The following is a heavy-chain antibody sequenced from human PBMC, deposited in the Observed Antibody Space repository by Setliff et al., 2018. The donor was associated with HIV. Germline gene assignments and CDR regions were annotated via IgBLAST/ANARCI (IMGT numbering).Heavy chain of an antibody. D-gene: IGHD6-19*01. CDR3: AREGRHYSSAWTFDY. J-gene: IGHJ4*02. V-gene: IGHV4-34*01. Sequence: KPSETLSLTCAVYGGSFSGNYWSWIRQPPGKGLEWIGEINHSGSTNYNPSLKSRVIISVDLSKNQFSLKLSSVTAADTAVYYCAREGRHYSSAWTFDYWGQGTLVTVSS. CDR2: INHSGST. CDR1: GGSFSGNY.